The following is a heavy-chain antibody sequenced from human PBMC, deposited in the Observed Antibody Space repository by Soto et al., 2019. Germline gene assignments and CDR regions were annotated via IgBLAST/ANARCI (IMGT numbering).Heavy chain of an antibody. CDR3: ARDMGHYGFWGPNERGLDV. V-gene: IGHV3-9*01. Sequence: PGGSLRLSCVASGFTFEDSVMHWVRQVPWKGLEWVSGVSWNSDVKGYADSVRGRFTISRDNARNSLFLQMTSLRGEDSALYYCARDMGHYGFWGPNERGLDVWGQGTSVTVSS. CDR1: GFTFEDSV. CDR2: VSWNSDVK. D-gene: IGHD3-3*01. J-gene: IGHJ6*02.